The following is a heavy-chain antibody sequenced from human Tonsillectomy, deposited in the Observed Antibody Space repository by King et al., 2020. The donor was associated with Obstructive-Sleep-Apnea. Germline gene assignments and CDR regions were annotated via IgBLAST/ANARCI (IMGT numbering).Heavy chain of an antibody. V-gene: IGHV3-23*04. CDR3: AKEGGGSGVCWVDS. CDR1: GFTFSGYA. D-gene: IGHD3-10*01. J-gene: IGHJ4*02. CDR2: INTRGTT. Sequence: VQLVESGGGMVQPGGSLRLSCAASGFTFSGYAISWVRQAPGKGLEWVSAINTRGTTFYAGSVRGRFTISRDNSKYTVDLQVNSLRAEDTALYYCAKEGGGSGVCWVDSWGQGTLVTVSS.